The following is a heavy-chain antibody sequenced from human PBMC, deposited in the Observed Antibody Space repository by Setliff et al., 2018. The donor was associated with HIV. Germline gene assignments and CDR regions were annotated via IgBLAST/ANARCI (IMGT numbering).Heavy chain of an antibody. CDR2: TSAYNGKT. V-gene: IGHV1-18*01. CDR3: AREKETCAGGDCWKNAFDV. CDR1: GFIFTKYG. Sequence: ASVKVSCKASGFIFTKYGITWVRQAPGQGLEWMGWTSAYNGKTDYAQKFQDRVTMTTDTSTRTVYMELMGLRSDDRAVYYCAREKETCAGGDCWKNAFDVWGQGTMVTVSS. D-gene: IGHD2-21*02. J-gene: IGHJ3*01.